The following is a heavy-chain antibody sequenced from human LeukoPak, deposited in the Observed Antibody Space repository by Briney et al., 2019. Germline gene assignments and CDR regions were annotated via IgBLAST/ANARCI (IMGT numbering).Heavy chain of an antibody. D-gene: IGHD3-22*01. V-gene: IGHV3-30-3*01. CDR1: GFTFSSYA. CDR3: AREEPDYYDSSGRGYFDY. Sequence: SGGSLRLSCAASGFTFSSYAMHWVRQAPDKGLEWVSVISYDGSNKYYADSVKGRFTISRDNSKNTLYLQMNSLRAEDTAVYYCAREEPDYYDSSGRGYFDYWGQGTLVTVSS. CDR2: ISYDGSNK. J-gene: IGHJ4*02.